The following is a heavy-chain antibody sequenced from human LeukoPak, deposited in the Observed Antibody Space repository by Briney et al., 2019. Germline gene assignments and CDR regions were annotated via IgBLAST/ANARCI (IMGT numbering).Heavy chain of an antibody. CDR3: ARRFGELLSHAFDI. Sequence: ASVKVSCKASGYTFISYDINWVRQATGQGLEWMGWMNPNSGNTGYAQKFRGRVTITRNTSISTAYMELSSLRSEDTAVYYCARRFGELLSHAFDIWGQGTMVTVSS. CDR2: MNPNSGNT. CDR1: GYTFISYD. D-gene: IGHD3-10*01. V-gene: IGHV1-8*01. J-gene: IGHJ3*02.